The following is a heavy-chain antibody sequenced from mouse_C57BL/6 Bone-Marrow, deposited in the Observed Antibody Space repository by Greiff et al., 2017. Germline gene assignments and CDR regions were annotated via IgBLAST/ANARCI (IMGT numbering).Heavy chain of an antibody. CDR1: GYTFTSYG. Sequence: QVQLQQSGAELARPGASVKLSCKASGYTFTSYGISWVKQRTGQGLEWIGEIYPRSGNTYYNEKFKGKATLTADKSSSTAYMELRSLTSEDSAVYFCARLLRFYWYFDVWGTGTTVTVSS. CDR2: IYPRSGNT. D-gene: IGHD1-1*01. CDR3: ARLLRFYWYFDV. J-gene: IGHJ1*03. V-gene: IGHV1-81*01.